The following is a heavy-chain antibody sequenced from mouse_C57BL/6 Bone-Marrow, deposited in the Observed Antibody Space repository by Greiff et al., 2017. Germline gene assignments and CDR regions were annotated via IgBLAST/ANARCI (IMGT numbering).Heavy chain of an antibody. D-gene: IGHD1-1*01. J-gene: IGHJ2*01. CDR3: ARRGYGSSYYFDN. V-gene: IGHV1-19*01. CDR1: GYTFTDYY. CDR2: INPYHGGT. Sequence: EVKLVESGPVLVKPGASVKMSCKASGYTFTDYYMNWVKQSHGKSLEWIGVINPYHGGTSYNQKFKGKATLTVAKSSSTAYMELTSLTYKDSAIYYGARRGYGSSYYFDNWGQGTTLTVSS.